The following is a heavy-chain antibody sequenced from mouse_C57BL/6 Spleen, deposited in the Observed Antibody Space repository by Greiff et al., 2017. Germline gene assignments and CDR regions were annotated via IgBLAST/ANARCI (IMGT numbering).Heavy chain of an antibody. Sequence: ESEPGLVKPSPSLPLSCSATGYSFTSGYYWNWIRQFPGNKLEWMGYISYDGSNNYNPSLKNRISITRDTSKNQFFLKLNSVTTEDTATYYCARGWDYYGSSYDWFAYWGQGTLVTVSA. V-gene: IGHV3-6*01. CDR3: ARGWDYYGSSYDWFAY. CDR1: GYSFTSGYY. CDR2: ISYDGSN. J-gene: IGHJ3*01. D-gene: IGHD1-1*01.